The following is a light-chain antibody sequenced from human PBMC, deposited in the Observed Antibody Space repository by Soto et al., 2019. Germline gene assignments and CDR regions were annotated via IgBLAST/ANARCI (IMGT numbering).Light chain of an antibody. V-gene: IGKV3-20*01. J-gene: IGKJ1*01. Sequence: EIMLTQSPGTLSLSPGERAPLSCRASQSVTSTYLAWYQQKPGQAPRLLIYGASRRATGIPDRFSGSGSGTDFTLTISRLEPEDFAVYYCQQYGSSPWTFGQGTKVDIK. CDR2: GAS. CDR1: QSVTSTY. CDR3: QQYGSSPWT.